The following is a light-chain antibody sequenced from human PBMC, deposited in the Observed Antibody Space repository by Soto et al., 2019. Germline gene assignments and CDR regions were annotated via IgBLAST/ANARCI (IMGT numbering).Light chain of an antibody. CDR2: GAS. V-gene: IGKV3D-11*01. J-gene: IGKJ2*01. CDR3: QQRSNWYT. Sequence: ESVLTQSPATLSLSPGERATLSCRASQGIGSYLAWYQQKPGQAPRLLIYGASNRTTGIPARFSGSGPGTDFTLTISSLEPEDFAVYYCQQRSNWYTFGQGTKLEIK. CDR1: QGIGSY.